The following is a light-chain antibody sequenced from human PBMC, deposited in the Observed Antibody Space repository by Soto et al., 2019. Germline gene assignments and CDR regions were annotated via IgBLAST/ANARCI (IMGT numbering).Light chain of an antibody. CDR3: QQYKDWPLT. Sequence: EIVMTQSPATLSVSPGERATLSCRASQSISGNLAWYQQKPGQAPRLLIYGTSTRATSFPARFSGSGSGTDFTLTISSLQSEDFAVYYCQQYKDWPLTFGGGTKVDIK. CDR1: QSISGN. V-gene: IGKV3-15*01. J-gene: IGKJ4*01. CDR2: GTS.